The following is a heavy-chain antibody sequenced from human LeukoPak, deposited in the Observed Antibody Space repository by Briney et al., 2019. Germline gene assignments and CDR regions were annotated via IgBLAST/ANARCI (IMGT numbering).Heavy chain of an antibody. V-gene: IGHV3-23*01. J-gene: IGHJ4*02. CDR1: GFTFKDHG. D-gene: IGHD6-19*01. CDR2: ISGSGGST. Sequence: GGSLRLSCTASGFTFKDHGMSWVRQAPGKGLEWVSAISGSGGSTYYADSVKGRFTISRDNSKNTLYLQMNSLRAEDTAVYYCAKDLRFIAVAGTLYYWGQGTLVTVSS. CDR3: AKDLRFIAVAGTLYY.